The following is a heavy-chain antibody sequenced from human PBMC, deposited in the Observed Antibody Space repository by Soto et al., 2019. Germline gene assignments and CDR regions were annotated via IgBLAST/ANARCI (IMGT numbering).Heavy chain of an antibody. CDR2: IYYSGST. CDR3: ARRAYYYDSSGYWYFDL. CDR1: GGSISSYY. D-gene: IGHD3-22*01. Sequence: QVQLQESGPGLVKPSETLSLTCTVSGGSISSYYWSWIRQPPGKGLEWIGYIYYSGSTNYNPSLTRRVTISVATSKNQFSLKLSSVTAADTAAYYCARRAYYYDSSGYWYFDLWGRGTLVTVSS. J-gene: IGHJ2*01. V-gene: IGHV4-59*08.